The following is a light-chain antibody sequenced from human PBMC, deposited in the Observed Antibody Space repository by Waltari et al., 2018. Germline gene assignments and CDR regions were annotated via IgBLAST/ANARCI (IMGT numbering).Light chain of an antibody. CDR2: DVT. CDR3: FSFTPTSRLAM. Sequence: QSALTQPASVSGSPGQSITISCTGTSNYIGGHDFVSWYQQHPGQAPKLLIYDVTKRASGISSRFSGSKSGNTASLTISGLQAEDEADYYCFSFTPTSRLAMFAGGTKLTV. J-gene: IGLJ3*02. CDR1: SNYIGGHDF. V-gene: IGLV2-14*03.